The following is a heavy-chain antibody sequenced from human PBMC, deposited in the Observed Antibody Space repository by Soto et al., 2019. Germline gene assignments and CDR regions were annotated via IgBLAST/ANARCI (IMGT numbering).Heavy chain of an antibody. V-gene: IGHV4-59*08. J-gene: IGHJ2*01. Sequence: QVQLQELGPGLVKPSETLSLTCTVSGDSISSSYWSWIRQPPGKGLEWIGYIYSSGSTNYNPSLKSRVTISVDTSKNQFSLKLRSVTAADTAVYYCARPNYTARTWYFDLWGRGTLVTVSS. D-gene: IGHD2-21*02. CDR1: GDSISSSY. CDR2: IYSSGST. CDR3: ARPNYTARTWYFDL.